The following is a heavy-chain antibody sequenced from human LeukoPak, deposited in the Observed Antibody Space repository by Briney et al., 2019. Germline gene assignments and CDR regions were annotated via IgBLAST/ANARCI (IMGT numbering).Heavy chain of an antibody. Sequence: PGGSLRLSCAASGFTFSSYAMTWVRQAPGKGLEWVSAISASDGSTYYVDSVKGRFTISRDFSKNTLFLQMNSLRAEDTAVYYCAKLTSGWFEDFWGQGTLVTVFS. CDR1: GFTFSSYA. J-gene: IGHJ4*02. CDR3: AKLTSGWFEDF. D-gene: IGHD6-19*01. V-gene: IGHV3-23*01. CDR2: ISASDGST.